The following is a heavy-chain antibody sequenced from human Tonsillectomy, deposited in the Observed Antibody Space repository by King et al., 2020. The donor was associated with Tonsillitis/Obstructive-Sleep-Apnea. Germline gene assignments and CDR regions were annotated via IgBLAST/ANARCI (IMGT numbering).Heavy chain of an antibody. CDR2: IYWDDDK. D-gene: IGHD6-19*01. CDR3: AHTASIAVAGTLDY. J-gene: IGHJ4*02. Sequence: TLKESGPTLVKPTQTLTLTCTFSGFSLSTSGVGVGWIRQPPGKALEWLALIYWDDDKRYSPSLKSRLTITKDTSKNQVVLTMTNMDPVDTATNYCAHTASIAVAGTLDYWGQGTLVTVSS. CDR1: GFSLSTSGVG. V-gene: IGHV2-5*02.